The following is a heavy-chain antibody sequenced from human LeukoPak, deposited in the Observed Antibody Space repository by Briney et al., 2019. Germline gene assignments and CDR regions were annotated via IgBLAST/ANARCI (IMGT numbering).Heavy chain of an antibody. CDR3: ARDPGYSYGRRYDAFDI. CDR2: INHSGST. V-gene: IGHV4-34*01. J-gene: IGHJ3*02. CDR1: GGSFSGYY. D-gene: IGHD5-18*01. Sequence: SETLSLTCAVYGGSFSGYYWSWIRQPPGKGLEWIGEINHSGSTNYNPSLKSRVTISVDTSKNQFSLKLSSVTAADTAVYYCARDPGYSYGRRYDAFDIWGQGTMVPVSS.